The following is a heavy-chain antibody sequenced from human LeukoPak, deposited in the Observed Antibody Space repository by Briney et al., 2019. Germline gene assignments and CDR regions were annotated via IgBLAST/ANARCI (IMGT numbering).Heavy chain of an antibody. J-gene: IGHJ4*02. Sequence: GGSLTLSCLVSVFLFTNNPMNWVRQAPGKGLEWVSSISSSSSYIYYADSVKGRFTISRDNAKNSLYLQMNSLRAEDTAVYYCARDVSRVIVVVTASGYYFDYWGQGTLVTVSS. CDR1: VFLFTNNP. D-gene: IGHD2-21*02. V-gene: IGHV3-21*01. CDR3: ARDVSRVIVVVTASGYYFDY. CDR2: ISSSSSYI.